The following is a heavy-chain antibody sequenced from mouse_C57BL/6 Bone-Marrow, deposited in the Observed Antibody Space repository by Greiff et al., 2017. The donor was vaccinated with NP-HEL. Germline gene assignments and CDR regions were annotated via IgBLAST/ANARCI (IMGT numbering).Heavy chain of an antibody. CDR2: IDPSDSDT. Sequence: QVQLQQPGAELVRPGSSVKLSCKASGYTFTSYCMHWVKQRPKQGLEWIGKIDPSDSDTYYNQKFTDKATLTADKSSSTAYMQLSSLTSEDSAVYFCADFITTVVGEYAMDYWGQGTSVTVSS. J-gene: IGHJ4*01. V-gene: IGHV1-52*01. D-gene: IGHD1-1*01. CDR3: ADFITTVVGEYAMDY. CDR1: GYTFTSYC.